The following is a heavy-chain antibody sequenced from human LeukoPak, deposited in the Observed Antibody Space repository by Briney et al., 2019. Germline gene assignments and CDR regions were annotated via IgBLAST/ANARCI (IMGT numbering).Heavy chain of an antibody. CDR3: ARGRPTYYYDSSGYFFDY. J-gene: IGHJ4*02. Sequence: PSETLSLTCTVSGGSISSSSYYWGWIRQPPGKGQEWIGSIYYSGSTYYNPSLKSRVTISVDTSKNQFSLKLSSVTAADTAVYYCARGRPTYYYDSSGYFFDYWGQGTLVTVSS. CDR2: IYYSGST. V-gene: IGHV4-39*01. CDR1: GGSISSSSYY. D-gene: IGHD3-22*01.